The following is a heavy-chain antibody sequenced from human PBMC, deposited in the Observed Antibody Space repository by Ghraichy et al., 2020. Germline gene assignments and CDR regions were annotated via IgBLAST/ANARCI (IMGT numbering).Heavy chain of an antibody. CDR2: INHSGST. V-gene: IGHV4-34*01. CDR3: SRGRYYYGSGSSLNDF. D-gene: IGHD3-10*01. CDR1: GGSFSGYY. J-gene: IGHJ4*02. Sequence: SQTLSLTCAVYGGSFSGYYWSWIRQPPGKGLEWIGEINHSGSTNYNPSLKSRVTISVDTSKNQFSLKLSSVTAADTAVYYCSRGRYYYGSGSSLNDFWGQGTLVTVSS.